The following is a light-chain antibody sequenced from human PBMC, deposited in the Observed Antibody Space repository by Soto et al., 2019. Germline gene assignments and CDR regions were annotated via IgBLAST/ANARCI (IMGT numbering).Light chain of an antibody. CDR2: GAS. J-gene: IGKJ1*01. CDR3: QQYGTFRT. CDR1: QSVSNY. V-gene: IGKV3-20*01. Sequence: EIVLTQSPGTLPLSPGERATLSCRASQSVSNYLAWYQQKPGQAPRLLIYGASSRATGIPDRFSGSGSGTDFTLTISRLEPEDFAVYYCQQYGTFRTFGQGTKVEIK.